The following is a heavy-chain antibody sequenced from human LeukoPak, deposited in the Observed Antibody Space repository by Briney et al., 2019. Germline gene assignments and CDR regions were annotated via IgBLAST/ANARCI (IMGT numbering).Heavy chain of an antibody. CDR1: GVSISSSSYY. D-gene: IGHD6-6*01. Sequence: SETLSLTCTVSGVSISSSSYYWGWIRQPPGKGLEWIGSIYYSGSTYYNPSLKSRVTISVDTSKNQFSLKLSSVTAGDTAVYYCARRGIAARSNYYYMDVWGKGTTVTVSS. CDR2: IYYSGST. CDR3: ARRGIAARSNYYYMDV. V-gene: IGHV4-39*01. J-gene: IGHJ6*03.